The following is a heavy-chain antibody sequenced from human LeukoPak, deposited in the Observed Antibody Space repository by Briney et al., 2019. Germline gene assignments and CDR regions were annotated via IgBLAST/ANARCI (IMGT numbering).Heavy chain of an antibody. CDR2: INHSGSA. CDR1: GGSFSGYY. J-gene: IGHJ4*02. V-gene: IGHV4-34*01. D-gene: IGHD4-17*01. CDR3: ARGNPARYGY. Sequence: SETLSLTCAVYGGSFSGYYWSWIRQPPGKGLEWIGEINHSGSANYNPSLKSRVTISVDTSKNQFSLKLSSVTAADTAVYYCARGNPARYGYWGQGTLVTVSP.